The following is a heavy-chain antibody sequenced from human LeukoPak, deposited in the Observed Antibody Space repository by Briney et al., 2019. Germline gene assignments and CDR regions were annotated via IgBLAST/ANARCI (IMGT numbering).Heavy chain of an antibody. CDR1: GFTFSTYA. D-gene: IGHD3-10*01. V-gene: IGHV3-33*01. CDR3: ARETFGSGSYPDY. CDR2: IWHDGSHK. J-gene: IGHJ4*02. Sequence: PGGSLRLSCAASGFTFSTYAMHWVRQAPGKGLEWVTMIWHDGSHKYYTDSVRGRFTISRDNSKNTVYLQMSSLRAEDTAVYYCARETFGSGSYPDYWGQGTLVTVSS.